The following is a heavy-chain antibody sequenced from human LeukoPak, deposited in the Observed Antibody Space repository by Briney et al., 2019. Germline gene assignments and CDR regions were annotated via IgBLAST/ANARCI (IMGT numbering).Heavy chain of an antibody. CDR3: ARDGKSWLVTSLFDY. CDR1: GYTFTGYY. CDR2: INPNSGGT. J-gene: IGHJ4*02. D-gene: IGHD6-19*01. Sequence: GASVKVSCKASGYTFTGYYMHWVRQAPGQGLEWMGWINPNSGGTNYAQKFQGRVTMTRDTSISTAYMELSRLRSDDTAVYYCARDGKSWLVTSLFDYWGQGTLVTVSS. V-gene: IGHV1-2*02.